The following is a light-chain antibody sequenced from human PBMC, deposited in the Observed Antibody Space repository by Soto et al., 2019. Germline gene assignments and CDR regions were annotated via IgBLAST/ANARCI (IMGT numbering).Light chain of an antibody. CDR3: QQHRT. J-gene: IGKJ5*01. V-gene: IGKV3-11*01. Sequence: EIVLTQSPATLSLSPGERATLSCRASQTVSSYLAWYQQKPGQAPRILVYDASDRATGIPAMFSGSGSGTDFTLTISSLEPEDFAVYYCQQHRTFGQVTRLEIK. CDR1: QTVSSY. CDR2: DAS.